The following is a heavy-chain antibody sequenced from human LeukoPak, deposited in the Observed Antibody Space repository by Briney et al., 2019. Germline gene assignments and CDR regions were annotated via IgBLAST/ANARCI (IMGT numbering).Heavy chain of an antibody. CDR2: INHSGST. CDR1: GGSFSGYY. Sequence: PSETLSFTCAVYGGSFSGYYWSWIRQPPGKGLEWIGEINHSGSTNYNPSLKSRVTISVDTSKNQFSLKLSSVTAADTAVYYCARGGLVALDYWGQGTLVTVSS. V-gene: IGHV4-34*01. J-gene: IGHJ4*02. D-gene: IGHD3/OR15-3a*01. CDR3: ARGGLVALDY.